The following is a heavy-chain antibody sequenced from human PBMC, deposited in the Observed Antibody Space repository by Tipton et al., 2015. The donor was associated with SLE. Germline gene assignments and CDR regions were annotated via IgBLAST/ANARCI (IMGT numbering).Heavy chain of an antibody. CDR2: INHSGST. J-gene: IGHJ4*02. D-gene: IGHD5-18*01. CDR1: GGSFSGYY. Sequence: LRLSCAVYGGSFSGYYWSWIRQPPGKGLEWIGEINHSGSTNYNPSLKSRVTISVDTSKNQFSLKLSSVTAADTAAYYCARGAEGEDTAMANYFDYWGQGTLVTVSS. V-gene: IGHV4-34*01. CDR3: ARGAEGEDTAMANYFDY.